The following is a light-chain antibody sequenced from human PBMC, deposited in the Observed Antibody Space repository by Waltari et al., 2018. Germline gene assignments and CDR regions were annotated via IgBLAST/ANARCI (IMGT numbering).Light chain of an antibody. CDR1: SSDIGSYNY. CDR2: DVS. CDR3: ISYTSSNTYV. J-gene: IGLJ1*01. V-gene: IGLV2-14*03. Sequence: QSALTQPASVSGSPGQSLTISCTGTSSDIGSYNYVSWYQQHPGKAPKLMIYDVSNRPSGVSNRFSGSKSGNTASLTIFGLQAEDEADYYCISYTSSNTYVFGTGTKVTVL.